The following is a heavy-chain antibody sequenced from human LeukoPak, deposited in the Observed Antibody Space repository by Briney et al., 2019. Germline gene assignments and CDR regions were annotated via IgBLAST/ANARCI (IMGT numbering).Heavy chain of an antibody. CDR1: GFTVSSNY. Sequence: PGGSLRLSCAASGFTVSSNYMSWVRQAPGKGLEWVSVIYSGGSTYYADSVKGRFTIARENSKDKRYLQMNSLGADDTAVYYCAKSSGVRYYDSSGYFDYWGQGTLVTVSS. CDR2: IYSGGST. CDR3: AKSSGVRYYDSSGYFDY. V-gene: IGHV3-53*01. J-gene: IGHJ4*02. D-gene: IGHD3-22*01.